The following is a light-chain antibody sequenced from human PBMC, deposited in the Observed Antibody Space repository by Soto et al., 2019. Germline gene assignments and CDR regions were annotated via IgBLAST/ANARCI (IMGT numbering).Light chain of an antibody. V-gene: IGKV3-20*01. J-gene: IGKJ5*01. Sequence: EIVLTQSPGTLSLSPGERATLSCRASQSFSSSYLAWYQQKPGQAPRLLIYGASSRATGIPDRFSGSGSGTDFTLTIIRLEPEDFAVHYCQQYGSSPPITFGQGTRLEIK. CDR1: QSFSSSY. CDR2: GAS. CDR3: QQYGSSPPIT.